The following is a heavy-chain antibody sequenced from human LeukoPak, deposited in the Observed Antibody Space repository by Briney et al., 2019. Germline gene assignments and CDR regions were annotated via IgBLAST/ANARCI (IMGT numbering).Heavy chain of an antibody. V-gene: IGHV1-8*01. Sequence: ASVKVSCKVSGYTLTELSMHWVRQASGQGLEWMGWMNPNSGNTGYTQKFQGRVTMTRSTSINTAYMELSSLRSEDTAVYYCARGASRSFDYWGQGTLVAVSS. CDR3: ARGASRSFDY. CDR2: MNPNSGNT. J-gene: IGHJ4*02. CDR1: GYTLTELS.